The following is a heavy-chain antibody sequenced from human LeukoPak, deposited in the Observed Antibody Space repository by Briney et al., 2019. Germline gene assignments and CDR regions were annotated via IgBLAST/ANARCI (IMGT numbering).Heavy chain of an antibody. CDR2: ISYDGSNK. CDR3: ARRRGYTQFGP. J-gene: IGHJ5*02. Sequence: GGSLRLSCAASGFTFSRYAMHWVRQAPGKGLEWVAVISYDGSNKYYADSVKGRFTISRDNSKNTLFLQINSLRAEDSAVYYCARRRGYTQFGPWGQGTLVTVSS. CDR1: GFTFSRYA. D-gene: IGHD6-13*01. V-gene: IGHV3-30*04.